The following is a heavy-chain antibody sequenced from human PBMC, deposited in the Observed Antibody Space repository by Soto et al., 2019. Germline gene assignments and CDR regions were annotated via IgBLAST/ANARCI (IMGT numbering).Heavy chain of an antibody. J-gene: IGHJ4*01. CDR1: GGSISSYY. Sequence: SETLSLTCTVSGGSISSYYWSWIRQPPGKGLEWIGYIYYSGSTNYNPSLKSRVTISVDTSKNQFSLKLSSVTAADTAVYYCARHPGQWLYYFDYWGQGTLVTVSS. CDR3: ARHPGQWLYYFDY. V-gene: IGHV4-59*01. CDR2: IYYSGST. D-gene: IGHD6-19*01.